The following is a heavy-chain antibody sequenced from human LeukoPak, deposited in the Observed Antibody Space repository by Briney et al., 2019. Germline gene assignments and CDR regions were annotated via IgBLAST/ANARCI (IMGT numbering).Heavy chain of an antibody. Sequence: ASVKVSCKASGGTFSSYAISWVRQAPGQGLEWMGRIIPILGIANYAQKFQGRVTITADKSTSTAYMELSSLRSEDTAVYYCARDLYYYDSSGYYYYYGMDVWGQGTTVTVSS. CDR2: IIPILGIA. J-gene: IGHJ6*02. V-gene: IGHV1-69*04. CDR3: ARDLYYYDSSGYYYYYGMDV. CDR1: GGTFSSYA. D-gene: IGHD3-22*01.